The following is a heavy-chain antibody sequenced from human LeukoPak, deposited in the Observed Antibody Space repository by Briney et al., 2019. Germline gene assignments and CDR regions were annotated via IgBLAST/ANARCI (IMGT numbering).Heavy chain of an antibody. CDR2: IYYSGST. Sequence: SQTLSLTCTVSGGSISSGAYYWSWIRQHPGKGLEWIGHIYYSGSTYYNPSLKSRVTLSVDTSNNQFSLRPSFVTAADTAVYYCARDRLSGDYDRVCDYWGQGTLVIVSS. CDR1: GGSISSGAYY. D-gene: IGHD4-17*01. CDR3: ARDRLSGDYDRVCDY. J-gene: IGHJ4*02. V-gene: IGHV4-31*02.